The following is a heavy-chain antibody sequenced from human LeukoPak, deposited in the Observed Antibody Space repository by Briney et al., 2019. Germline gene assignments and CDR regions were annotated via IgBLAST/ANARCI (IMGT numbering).Heavy chain of an antibody. V-gene: IGHV3-21*01. Sequence: PGGSLRLSCAASGFTFSSFGMSWVRQAPGKGLEWVSAISSSSSYIYYADSVKGRFTISRDNAKNSLYLQMNSLRAEDTAVYYCARGYGDYTDYWGQGTLVTVSS. J-gene: IGHJ4*02. CDR2: ISSSSSYI. CDR3: ARGYGDYTDY. CDR1: GFTFSSFG. D-gene: IGHD4-17*01.